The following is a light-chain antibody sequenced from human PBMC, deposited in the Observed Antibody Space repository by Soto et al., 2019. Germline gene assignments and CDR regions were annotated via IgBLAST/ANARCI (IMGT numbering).Light chain of an antibody. Sequence: EIGLTQSPGTLSLSPGERATLSCRASQSVSSSYLAWYQQKPGQAPRLLIYGASSRATGIPDRFSGSGSGTDFTLTISRLEPEDFAVYYCQQYGSSPPITFGQGTTLAIK. J-gene: IGKJ2*01. CDR1: QSVSSSY. CDR3: QQYGSSPPIT. V-gene: IGKV3-20*01. CDR2: GAS.